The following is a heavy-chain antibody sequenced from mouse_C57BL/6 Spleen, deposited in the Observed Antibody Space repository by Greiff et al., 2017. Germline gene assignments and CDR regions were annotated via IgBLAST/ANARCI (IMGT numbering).Heavy chain of an antibody. D-gene: IGHD2-1*01. CDR2: IYPGDGDT. CDR1: GYAFSSSW. V-gene: IGHV1-82*01. CDR3: ARREYGKSAMDY. Sequence: SGPELVKPGASVKISCKASGYAFSSSWMNWVKQRPGKGLEWIGRIYPGDGDTNYNGKFKGKATLTADKSSSTAYMQLSSLTSEDSAVYFCARREYGKSAMDYWGQGTSVTVSS. J-gene: IGHJ4*01.